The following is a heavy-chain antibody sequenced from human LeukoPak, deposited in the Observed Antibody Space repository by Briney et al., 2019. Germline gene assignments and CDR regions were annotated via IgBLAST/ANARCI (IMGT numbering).Heavy chain of an antibody. V-gene: IGHV3-23*01. J-gene: IGHJ4*02. Sequence: GGSLRLSCAASGFTFSIYAMSWVRQAPGKGLEWVSVISGSGGSTYYADSVKGRFTISRDNSKSTLYLQMNSLRAEDTAVYYCAKDPRRNYYDSSGYLVYWGQGTLVTVSS. D-gene: IGHD3-22*01. CDR3: AKDPRRNYYDSSGYLVY. CDR1: GFTFSIYA. CDR2: ISGSGGST.